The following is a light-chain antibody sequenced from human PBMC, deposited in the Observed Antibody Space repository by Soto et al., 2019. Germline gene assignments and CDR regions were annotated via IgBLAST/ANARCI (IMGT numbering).Light chain of an antibody. J-gene: IGKJ3*01. Sequence: EIVLTQSPGTLSLSPGERATLSCRASQSVSSNYLAWYQQKPGQAPRLLIYGASSRATGIPDRFSGSGSGTDFTLTISRLEPEDFAVYYCQQHDTSRFPFGPGTRVDIK. V-gene: IGKV3-20*01. CDR1: QSVSSNY. CDR3: QQHDTSRFP. CDR2: GAS.